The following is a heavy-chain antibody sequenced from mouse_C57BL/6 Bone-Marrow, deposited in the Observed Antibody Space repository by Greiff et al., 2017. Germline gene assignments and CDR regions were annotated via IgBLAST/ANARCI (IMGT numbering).Heavy chain of an antibody. J-gene: IGHJ2*01. Sequence: QVQLQQPGAELVMPGASVKLSCKASGYTFTSYWMHWVKQRPGQGLEWIGEIDPSDSYTNYNQKFKGKSTLTVDKSSSTAYMQLSSLTSEDSAVYYCARYYGSSDYWGQGTTLTVSS. V-gene: IGHV1-69*01. CDR3: ARYYGSSDY. D-gene: IGHD1-1*01. CDR2: IDPSDSYT. CDR1: GYTFTSYW.